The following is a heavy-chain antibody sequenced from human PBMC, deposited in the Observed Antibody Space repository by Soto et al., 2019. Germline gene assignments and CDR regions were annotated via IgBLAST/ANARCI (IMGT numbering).Heavy chain of an antibody. CDR3: AKTSNTGYSSGWFDY. V-gene: IGHV3-23*01. CDR2: ISGSGGST. CDR1: GFTFSSYA. D-gene: IGHD6-19*01. Sequence: EVQLLESGGGLVQPGGSLRLSCAASGFTFSSYAMSWVRQAPGKGLEWVSAISGSGGSTYYADSVKGRFTISRDNSKNTLYRQMNGLRAEDTAVYYCAKTSNTGYSSGWFDYWGQGTLVTVSS. J-gene: IGHJ4*02.